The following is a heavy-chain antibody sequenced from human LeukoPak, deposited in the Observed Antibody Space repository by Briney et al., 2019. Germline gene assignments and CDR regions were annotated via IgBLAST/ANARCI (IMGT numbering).Heavy chain of an antibody. Sequence: AAVTVSCKASGYTFTSYGISWVRQAPGQGLEWMGWISAYNGNTNYAQKLQGRVTMTTDTSTSTAYMELRSLRSDDTAVCYCASAIAAAGTFDYWGQGTLVTVSS. J-gene: IGHJ4*02. CDR2: ISAYNGNT. CDR3: ASAIAAAGTFDY. CDR1: GYTFTSYG. V-gene: IGHV1-18*01. D-gene: IGHD6-13*01.